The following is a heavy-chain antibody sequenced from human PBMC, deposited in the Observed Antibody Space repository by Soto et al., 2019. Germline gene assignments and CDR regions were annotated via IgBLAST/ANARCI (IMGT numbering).Heavy chain of an antibody. J-gene: IGHJ5*02. CDR2: ISGSGGST. Sequence: GGSLRLSCAASGFTFSSYAMSWVRQAPGKGLEWVSAISGSGGSTYYADSVKGRFTISRDNSKNTLYLQMNSLRAEDTAVYYCAKDRGSSGYYNPNWFDPWGQGTLVTVSS. D-gene: IGHD3-22*01. CDR3: AKDRGSSGYYNPNWFDP. V-gene: IGHV3-23*01. CDR1: GFTFSSYA.